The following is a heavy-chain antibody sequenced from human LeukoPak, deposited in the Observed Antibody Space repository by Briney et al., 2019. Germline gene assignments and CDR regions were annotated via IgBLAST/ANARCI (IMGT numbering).Heavy chain of an antibody. CDR3: ARGKRAARRYNWFDP. Sequence: SETLSLTCAVYGGSFSGYYWSWIRQPPGKGLEWIGEINHSGSTNYNPSLKSRVTISVDTSKNQFSLKLSSVTAADTAVYYCARGKRAARRYNWFDPWGQGTLVTASS. D-gene: IGHD6-6*01. J-gene: IGHJ5*02. CDR1: GGSFSGYY. V-gene: IGHV4-34*01. CDR2: INHSGST.